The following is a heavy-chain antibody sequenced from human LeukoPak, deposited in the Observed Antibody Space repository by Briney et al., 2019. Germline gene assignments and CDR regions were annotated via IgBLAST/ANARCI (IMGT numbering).Heavy chain of an antibody. CDR1: GLTFSRYS. V-gene: IGHV3-21*01. D-gene: IGHD3-22*01. J-gene: IGHJ4*02. Sequence: GGSLRLSCAAPGLTFSRYSMNWVRQAPGKGLEWVSSISSSSSYIYYADSVKGRFTISRDNAKNSLYLQMNSLRAEDTAVYYCAKDLDSMIPDYWGQGTLVTVSS. CDR3: AKDLDSMIPDY. CDR2: ISSSSSYI.